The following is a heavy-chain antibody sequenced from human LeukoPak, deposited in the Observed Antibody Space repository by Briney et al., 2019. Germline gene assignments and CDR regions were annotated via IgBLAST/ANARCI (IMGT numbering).Heavy chain of an antibody. CDR2: INHSGST. J-gene: IGHJ4*02. V-gene: IGHV4-34*01. CDR3: ARWGNRVDGQRYSSGWYYFDY. D-gene: IGHD6-19*01. CDR1: GGSFSGYY. Sequence: SETLSLTCAVYGGSFSGYYWSWIRQPPGKGLEWIGEINHSGSTNYNPSLKSRVTISVDTSKNQFSLKLSSVTAADTAVYYCARWGNRVDGQRYSSGWYYFDYWGQGTLVTVSS.